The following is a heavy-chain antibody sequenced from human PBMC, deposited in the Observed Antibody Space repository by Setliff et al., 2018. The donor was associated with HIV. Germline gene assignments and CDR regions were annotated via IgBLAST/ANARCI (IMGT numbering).Heavy chain of an antibody. CDR3: ARQAHPRGYYGSAGLCDY. Sequence: GGSLRLSCVASGFTFTTYPMSWVRQAPGQGLEWVSAISGDGGDTAYADSLKGRFTISRHTSKSTLHLHMNSRRAEDTAVYYCARQAHPRGYYGSAGLCDYWGQGSPVTVSS. CDR1: GFTFTTYP. D-gene: IGHD3-22*01. V-gene: IGHV3-23*01. J-gene: IGHJ4*02. CDR2: ISGDGGDT.